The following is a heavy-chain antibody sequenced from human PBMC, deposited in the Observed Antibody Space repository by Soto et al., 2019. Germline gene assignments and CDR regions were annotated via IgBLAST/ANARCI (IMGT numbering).Heavy chain of an antibody. Sequence: ASVKVSCKSSGYAFTRYDINWVRQATGQGLEWMGWMNPNSGNTGYAQKFQGRVTMTRDSSISTAYMEVSSLRFEDTAVYCCARAVNADAFDIWGQGTMVTVSS. CDR3: ARAVNADAFDI. V-gene: IGHV1-8*01. CDR1: GYAFTRYD. J-gene: IGHJ3*02. CDR2: MNPNSGNT.